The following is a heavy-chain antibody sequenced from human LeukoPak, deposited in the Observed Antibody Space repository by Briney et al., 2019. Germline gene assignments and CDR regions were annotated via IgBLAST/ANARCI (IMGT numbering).Heavy chain of an antibody. Sequence: ASVNVSCKAFGYTFTSYYMHWVRQAPGQGLEWMGIINPSGGSTSYAQKFQGRVTMTRDTSTSTVYMELSSLRSEDTAVYYCARESAAAGTSSWFDPWGQGTLVTVSS. CDR1: GYTFTSYY. CDR3: ARESAAAGTSSWFDP. V-gene: IGHV1-46*01. D-gene: IGHD6-13*01. J-gene: IGHJ5*02. CDR2: INPSGGST.